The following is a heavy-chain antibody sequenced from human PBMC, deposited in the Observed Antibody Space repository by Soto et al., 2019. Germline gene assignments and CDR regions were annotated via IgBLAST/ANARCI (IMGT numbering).Heavy chain of an antibody. CDR3: ARSADDYGDYGGLDY. CDR1: GYTFTSYG. V-gene: IGHV1-18*01. D-gene: IGHD4-17*01. CDR2: ISAYNGNT. J-gene: IGHJ4*02. Sequence: QVQLVQSGAEVNKPGASVKVSCKASGYTFTSYGISWVRQAPGQGLEWMGWISAYNGNTNYAQKLQGRVTMTTDTSTSTAYMELRSLRSDDTAVYYCARSADDYGDYGGLDYWGQGTLVTVSS.